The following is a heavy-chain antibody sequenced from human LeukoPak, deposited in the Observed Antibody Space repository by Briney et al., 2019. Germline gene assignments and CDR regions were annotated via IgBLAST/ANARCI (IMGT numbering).Heavy chain of an antibody. CDR2: TRNKANSNST. Sequence: GTSLRLSCAPSGFTCSDHYMDWVRQAPEKGVEWVGRTRNKANSNSTKYAASVKGRFTIQRDDSENSLYLQMNSLKTEDTAVYYCARAMYSSSWRRWSCDLWGRGTLVTVSS. D-gene: IGHD6-13*01. V-gene: IGHV3-72*01. CDR3: ARAMYSSSWRRWSCDL. CDR1: GFTCSDHY. J-gene: IGHJ2*01.